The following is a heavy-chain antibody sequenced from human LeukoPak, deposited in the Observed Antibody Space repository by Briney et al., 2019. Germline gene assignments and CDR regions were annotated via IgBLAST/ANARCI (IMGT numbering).Heavy chain of an antibody. J-gene: IGHJ6*02. V-gene: IGHV1-18*01. CDR1: GYTFTSYG. CDR3: AREGYCSSTSCFGIRGMDV. CDR2: ISAYNGNT. Sequence: ASVKVSCKASGYTFTSYGISWVRQAPGQGLEWMGWISAYNGNTNYAQKLQGRVTMTTDTSTSTAYMELRSLRSDDTAVYYGAREGYCSSTSCFGIRGMDVWGQGTTVTVSS. D-gene: IGHD2-2*01.